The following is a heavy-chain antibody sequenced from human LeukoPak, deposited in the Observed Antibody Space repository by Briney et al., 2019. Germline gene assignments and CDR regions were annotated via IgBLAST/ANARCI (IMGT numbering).Heavy chain of an antibody. V-gene: IGHV3-30*03. CDR2: ISYDGSNK. CDR3: ARDRGPITGTRSDFDY. CDR1: GFSFSDCG. Sequence: PGGSLRLSCVGTGFSFSDCGVIWVRQAPGKGLEWVTVISYDGSNKYYADSVKGRFTISRDNSKNTLYLQMNSLTAEDTAVYYCARDRGPITGTRSDFDYWGQGTLVTVSS. D-gene: IGHD1-20*01. J-gene: IGHJ4*02.